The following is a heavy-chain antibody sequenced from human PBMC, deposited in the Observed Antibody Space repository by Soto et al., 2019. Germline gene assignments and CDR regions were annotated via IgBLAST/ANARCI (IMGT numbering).Heavy chain of an antibody. CDR2: IYYSGST. CDR3: ARDRGAGSGWYFDY. CDR1: GGSISSYY. Sequence: QVQLQESGPGLVKPSETLSLTCTVSGGSISSYYWSWIWQPPGKGLEWIGYIYYSGSTNYNPSLKSRVTISVDTSKNQFSLKLSSVTAADTAVYYCARDRGAGSGWYFDYWGQGTLVTVSS. V-gene: IGHV4-59*01. J-gene: IGHJ4*02. D-gene: IGHD6-19*01.